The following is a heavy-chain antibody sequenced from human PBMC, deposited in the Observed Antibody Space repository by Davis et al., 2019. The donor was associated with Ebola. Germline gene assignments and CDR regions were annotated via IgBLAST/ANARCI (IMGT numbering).Heavy chain of an antibody. CDR2: IWYDGSNK. Sequence: PGGSLRLSCAASGFTFSSYGMHWVRQAPGKGLEWVAVIWYDGSNKYYADSVKGRFTISRDNSKNTLYLQMNSLRAEDTAVYYCARGDLGSDAFDIWGQGTMVTVSS. V-gene: IGHV3-33*01. CDR1: GFTFSSYG. CDR3: ARGDLGSDAFDI. J-gene: IGHJ3*02. D-gene: IGHD3-16*01.